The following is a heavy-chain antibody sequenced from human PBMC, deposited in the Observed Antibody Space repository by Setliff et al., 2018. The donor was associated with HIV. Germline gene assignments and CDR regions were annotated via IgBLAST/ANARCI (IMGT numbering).Heavy chain of an antibody. Sequence: GESLKISCKGFGYSFTNFLIGWVRQMPGKGLEWMGIVSPGDSGTSYSPSFRGQVTMSADKSISTAYLQWSSLKASDTAMYYCARLKDVVLMVNDFWGQGTLVTVSS. V-gene: IGHV5-51*01. CDR3: ARLKDVVLMVNDF. J-gene: IGHJ4*02. CDR1: GYSFTNFL. D-gene: IGHD2-8*01. CDR2: VSPGDSGT.